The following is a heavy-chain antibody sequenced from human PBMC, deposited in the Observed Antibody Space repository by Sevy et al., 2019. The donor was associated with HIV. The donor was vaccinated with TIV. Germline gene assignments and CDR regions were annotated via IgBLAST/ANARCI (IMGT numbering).Heavy chain of an antibody. CDR1: GGSISGSTYY. CDR2: IYYSGST. J-gene: IGHJ3*02. Sequence: SETLSLTRTVSGGSISGSTYYWGWIRQPPGKGLEWIGTIYYSGSTYYNPSLKRRVTISVDTSKTQFSLKLSSVTAADTAVYYCARGLRLDAFDIWGQGTMVTVSS. CDR3: ARGLRLDAFDI. V-gene: IGHV4-39*01. D-gene: IGHD4-17*01.